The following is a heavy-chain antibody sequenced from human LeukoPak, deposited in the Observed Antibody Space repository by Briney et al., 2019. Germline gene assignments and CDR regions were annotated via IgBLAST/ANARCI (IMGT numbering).Heavy chain of an antibody. D-gene: IGHD3-22*01. CDR2: IIPIFGTA. Sequence: SVKVSCKASGGTFSSYAISWVRQAPGQGLEWMGGIIPIFGTANYAQKFQGRVTITADESTSTAYMELSSLRSEDTAVYYCARDIIRQNPDYYDSSGYGDWGQGTLVTVSS. CDR3: ARDIIRQNPDYYDSSGYGD. V-gene: IGHV1-69*13. J-gene: IGHJ4*02. CDR1: GGTFSSYA.